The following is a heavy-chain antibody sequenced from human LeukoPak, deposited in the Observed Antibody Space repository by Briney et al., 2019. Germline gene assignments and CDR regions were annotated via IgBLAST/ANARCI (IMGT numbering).Heavy chain of an antibody. D-gene: IGHD5-18*01. CDR2: ISSSSSTI. CDR1: GFTFSSYS. V-gene: IGHV3-48*01. Sequence: GGSLRLSCAASGFTFSSYSMNWVRQAPGKGLEWVSYISSSSSTIYYADSVKGRFTISRDNAKNSLYLQMNSLRAEDTAVYYCARDRESYGSRLFDYWGQGTLVTVSS. J-gene: IGHJ4*02. CDR3: ARDRESYGSRLFDY.